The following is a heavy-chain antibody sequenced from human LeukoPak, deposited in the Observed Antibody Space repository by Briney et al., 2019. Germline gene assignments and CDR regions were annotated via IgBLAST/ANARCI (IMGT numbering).Heavy chain of an antibody. V-gene: IGHV1-2*02. J-gene: IGHJ4*02. CDR3: ASYLKLRRSDIVATITDY. Sequence: ASVKVSCKASGYTFTGYYMHWVRQAPGQGLEWMGWINPNSGGTNYAQKFQGRVTMTRDTSISTAYMELSRLRSDDTAVYYCASYLKLRRSDIVATITDYWGQGTLVTVSS. CDR2: INPNSGGT. D-gene: IGHD5-12*01. CDR1: GYTFTGYY.